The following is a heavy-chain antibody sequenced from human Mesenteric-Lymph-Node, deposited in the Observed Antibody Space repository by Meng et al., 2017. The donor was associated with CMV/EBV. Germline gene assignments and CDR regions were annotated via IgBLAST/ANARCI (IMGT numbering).Heavy chain of an antibody. D-gene: IGHD6-13*01. J-gene: IGHJ4*02. CDR3: ARDAAAADF. CDR2: IKQDGRET. V-gene: IGHV3-7*01. Sequence: GESLKISCAASGFTFSNHWMSWVRQTPGKGLEWVANIKQDGRETHYVDSVKGRFTISRDNAKNSLFLQMNSLRVEDTAVYYCARDAAAADFWGQGTLVTVSS. CDR1: GFTFSNHW.